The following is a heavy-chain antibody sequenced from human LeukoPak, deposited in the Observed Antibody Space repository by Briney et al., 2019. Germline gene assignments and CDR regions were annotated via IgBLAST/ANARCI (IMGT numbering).Heavy chain of an antibody. J-gene: IGHJ5*02. CDR3: ARSLVGTMGFDP. Sequence: ASVKVSCKASGYTFTGYYMHWVRQAPGQGLEWMGWINPNSGGTNYAQKFQGRVTMTRDTSISTAYMELSRLRSDDTAVYYCARSLVGTMGFDPWGQGTLVTVSS. CDR2: INPNSGGT. V-gene: IGHV1-2*02. D-gene: IGHD1-1*01. CDR1: GYTFTGYY.